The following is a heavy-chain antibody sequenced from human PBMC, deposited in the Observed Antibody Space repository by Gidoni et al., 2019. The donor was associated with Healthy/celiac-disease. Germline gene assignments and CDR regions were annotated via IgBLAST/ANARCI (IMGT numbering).Heavy chain of an antibody. CDR3: ARGQGPHYYGSGRARGGIDY. CDR1: GGSFSGYY. J-gene: IGHJ4*02. V-gene: IGHV4-34*01. CDR2: INHSGST. Sequence: QVQLQQWGAGLLKPSEPLSLTCAVYGGSFSGYYWSWIRQPPGKGLEWIGEINHSGSTNYNPALKSRVTISVDTSKNQFSLKLSSVTAADTAVYYCARGQGPHYYGSGRARGGIDYWGQGTLVTVSS. D-gene: IGHD3-10*01.